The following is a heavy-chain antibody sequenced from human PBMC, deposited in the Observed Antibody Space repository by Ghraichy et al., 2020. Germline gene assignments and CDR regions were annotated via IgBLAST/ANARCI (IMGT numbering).Heavy chain of an antibody. CDR1: GFTFSSYA. V-gene: IGHV3-23*01. CDR3: AKERTETGYSSGWYIDY. D-gene: IGHD6-19*01. CDR2: ISGSGGST. J-gene: IGHJ4*02. Sequence: GGSLRLSCAASGFTFSSYAMSWVRQAPGKGLEWVSAISGSGGSTYYADSVKGRFTISRDNSKNTLYLQMNSLRAEDTAVYYCAKERTETGYSSGWYIDYWGQGTLVTVSS.